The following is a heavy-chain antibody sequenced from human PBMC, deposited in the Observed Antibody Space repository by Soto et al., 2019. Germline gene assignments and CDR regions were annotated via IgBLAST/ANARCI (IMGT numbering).Heavy chain of an antibody. CDR2: IYYTGST. V-gene: IGHV4-61*01. Sequence: PSDTLSLTCTLSRHSVTSCKYYWRWIGQPPGKGLEWIVFIYYTGSTSYNPSLKSRVTISMDTSKNQFSLKLTSVTAADTAVYYCASALYCSGGSCSFDPWGQGTLVTVS. CDR3: ASALYCSGGSCSFDP. J-gene: IGHJ5*02. D-gene: IGHD2-15*01. CDR1: RHSVTSCKYY.